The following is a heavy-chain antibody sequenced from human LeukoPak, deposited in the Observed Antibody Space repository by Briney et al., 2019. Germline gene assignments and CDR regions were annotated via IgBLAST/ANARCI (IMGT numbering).Heavy chain of an antibody. CDR2: INPNSGGT. D-gene: IGHD2-2*02. Sequence: ASVKVSCKAFGYTFTSNYMHWVRQAPGQGLEWMGWINPNSGGTNYAQKFQGRVTMTRDTSISTAYMELSRLRSDDTAVYYCASYIPRDSILSDNWFDPWGQGTLVTVSS. V-gene: IGHV1-2*02. J-gene: IGHJ5*02. CDR1: GYTFTSNY. CDR3: ASYIPRDSILSDNWFDP.